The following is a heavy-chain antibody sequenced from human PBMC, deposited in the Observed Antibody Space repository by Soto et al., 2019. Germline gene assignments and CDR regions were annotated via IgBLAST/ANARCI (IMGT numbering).Heavy chain of an antibody. Sequence: TVDCFGSCISQRPGKGLDWILYIYYSVSTNYTLSLKSRVTISVDTSKHQFSLKLSSVTAADTAVYYCARDNPLPDSGLVEYYYCYGMDFWGQGTT. V-gene: IGHV4-61*08. D-gene: IGHD2-15*01. J-gene: IGHJ6*01. CDR1: TVDCF. CDR2: IYYSVST. CDR3: ARDNPLPDSGLVEYYYCYGMDF.